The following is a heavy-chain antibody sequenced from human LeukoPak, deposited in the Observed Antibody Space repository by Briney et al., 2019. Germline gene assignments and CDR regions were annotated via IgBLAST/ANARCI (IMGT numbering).Heavy chain of an antibody. CDR1: GGSFSGYY. CDR2: INHSGST. J-gene: IGHJ5*02. V-gene: IGHV4-34*01. Sequence: SETLSLTCAVYGGSFSGYYWSWIRQPPGKGLEWIGEINHSGSTNYNPSLKSRVTISVDTSKNQFSLKLSSVTAADTAVYYCAGIVGSGYSSRWRGNWFDPLGQGNLVTVSS. CDR3: AGIVGSGYSSRWRGNWFDP. D-gene: IGHD6-13*01.